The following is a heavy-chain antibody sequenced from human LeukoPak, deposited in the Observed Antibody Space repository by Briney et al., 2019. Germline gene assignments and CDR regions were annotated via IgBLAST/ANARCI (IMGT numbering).Heavy chain of an antibody. J-gene: IGHJ5*02. Sequence: SETLSLTCTVSGGSISSYYWSWIRQPPGKGLEWIGSIYYSGSTYYNPSLKSRVTISVDTSKNQFSLKLSSVTAADAAVYYCARATHLIRGAGYNLFDPWGQGTLVTVSS. CDR1: GGSISSYY. D-gene: IGHD3-10*01. CDR3: ARATHLIRGAGYNLFDP. V-gene: IGHV4-39*07. CDR2: IYYSGST.